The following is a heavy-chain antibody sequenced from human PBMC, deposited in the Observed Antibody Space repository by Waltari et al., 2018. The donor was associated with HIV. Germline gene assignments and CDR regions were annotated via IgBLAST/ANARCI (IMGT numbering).Heavy chain of an antibody. CDR1: GFKFEAYA. CDR3: ARGPMYKWFDP. Sequence: DVQLVESGGDLVQPGGSLRLSCAASGFKFEAYAMHWVRQAPGKGLEWVSGISWKSGVIAYADSVRGRFTISRDNAKNSLYLQMNSLRAEDTAFYYCARGPMYKWFDPWGQGTLVTVSS. V-gene: IGHV3-9*01. CDR2: ISWKSGVI. D-gene: IGHD3-10*02. J-gene: IGHJ5*02.